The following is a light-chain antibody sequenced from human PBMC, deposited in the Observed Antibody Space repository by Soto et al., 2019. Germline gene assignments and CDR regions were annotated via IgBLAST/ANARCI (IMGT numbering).Light chain of an antibody. V-gene: IGKV3-11*01. CDR3: QQRSNCPPVT. CDR1: QSVKSS. CDR2: DAS. J-gene: IGKJ4*01. Sequence: EVVLTQSPAILSLSPGERATLSCRASQSVKSSLAWYQQKPGQPPRLLIYDASHRATGIPARFSGSGSETDFTLTISSMEPEDVAVYFCQQRSNCPPVTFGGGTKVQI.